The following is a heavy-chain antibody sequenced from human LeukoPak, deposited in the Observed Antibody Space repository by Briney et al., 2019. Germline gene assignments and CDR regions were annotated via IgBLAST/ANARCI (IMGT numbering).Heavy chain of an antibody. V-gene: IGHV3-30*03. CDR1: GFTFSSYG. D-gene: IGHD1-26*01. CDR3: ARDWGATGSYYFDY. CDR2: ISYDGSNK. J-gene: IGHJ4*02. Sequence: GRSLRLSCAASGFTFSSYGMHWVRQAPGKGLEWVAVISYDGSNKYYADSVKGRFTISRDNSKNTLYLQMNSLRAEDTAVYYCARDWGATGSYYFDYWGQGTLVTVSS.